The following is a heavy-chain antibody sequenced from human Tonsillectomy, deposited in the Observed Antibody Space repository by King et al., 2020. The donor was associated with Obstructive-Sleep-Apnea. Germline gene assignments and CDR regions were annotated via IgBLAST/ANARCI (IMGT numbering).Heavy chain of an antibody. D-gene: IGHD3-10*01. CDR2: IYHSGSA. CDR3: ARDASGDYYIAY. J-gene: IGHJ4*02. V-gene: IGHV4-4*02. Sequence: QLQESGPGLVKPSGTLSLTCAVSGGSISSSNWWSWVRQPPGKGLEWIGKIYHSGSANYNPSLKGRVTISLDKSKNQFSLKLSSVTAADTAGYYCARDASGDYYIAYWGQGTLVTVSS. CDR1: GGSISSSNW.